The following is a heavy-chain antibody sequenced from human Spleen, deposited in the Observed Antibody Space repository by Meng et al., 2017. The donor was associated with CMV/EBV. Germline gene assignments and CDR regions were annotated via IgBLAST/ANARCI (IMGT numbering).Heavy chain of an antibody. D-gene: IGHD5-18*01. CDR1: GFTFGSYW. CDR2: IKQDGSER. Sequence: GESLKISCAASGFTFGSYWMSWVRQAPGKGLEWVANIKQDGSERYYVASVKGRFTISRDNAKSSLYLQMNSLRAEDTAVYYCARAGYSYGYVLHFDYWGQGTLVTVSS. J-gene: IGHJ4*02. V-gene: IGHV3-7*01. CDR3: ARAGYSYGYVLHFDY.